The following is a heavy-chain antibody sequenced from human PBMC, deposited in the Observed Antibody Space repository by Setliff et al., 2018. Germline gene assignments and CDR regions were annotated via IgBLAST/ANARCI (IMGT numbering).Heavy chain of an antibody. CDR3: ATSGFCSSGSCYSFDD. V-gene: IGHV4-34*01. Sequence: SETLSLTCAVYGGSFSGYYWSWIRQPPGKGLEWIGEINHSGSTNYNPSLKSRVTISVDTSKNQSSLKLSSVTAADTAVYFCATSGFCSSGSCYSFDDWGRGTLVTVSS. CDR1: GGSFSGYY. CDR2: INHSGST. D-gene: IGHD2-15*01. J-gene: IGHJ4*02.